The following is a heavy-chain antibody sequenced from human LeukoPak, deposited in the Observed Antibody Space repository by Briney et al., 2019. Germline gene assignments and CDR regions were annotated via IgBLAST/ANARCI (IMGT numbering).Heavy chain of an antibody. D-gene: IGHD1-7*01. J-gene: IGHJ3*02. CDR2: IYTSGST. CDR3: AREEVNWNYPNDAFDI. Sequence: SETLSLTCTVSGGSISSYYWSWIRQPAGKGLEWIGRIYTSGSTNYNPSLKSRVTMSVDTSKNQFSLKLSSVTAADTAVYYCAREEVNWNYPNDAFDIWGQGTMATVSS. CDR1: GGSISSYY. V-gene: IGHV4-4*07.